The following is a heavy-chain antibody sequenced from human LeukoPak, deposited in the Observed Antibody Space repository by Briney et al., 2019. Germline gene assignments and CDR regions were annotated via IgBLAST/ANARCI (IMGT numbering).Heavy chain of an antibody. Sequence: SETLSLTCTVSGGSISSYYWSWIRQPPGKGLEWSGYIYYSGSTNYNPSLKSRVTISVDTSKNQFSLKLSSVTAADTAVYYCARAGKSLYSSTTWMGYWGQGTLVTVSS. CDR3: ARAGKSLYSSTTWMGY. CDR1: GGSISSYY. CDR2: IYYSGST. D-gene: IGHD6-13*01. V-gene: IGHV4-59*01. J-gene: IGHJ4*02.